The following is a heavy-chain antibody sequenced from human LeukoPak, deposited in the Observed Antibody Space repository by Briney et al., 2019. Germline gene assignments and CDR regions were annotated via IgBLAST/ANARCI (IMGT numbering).Heavy chain of an antibody. D-gene: IGHD1-14*01. J-gene: IGHJ4*01. V-gene: IGHV3-74*01. CDR2: INSDGSGT. CDR1: GFTFSTYW. Sequence: PGGSLRLSCAASGFTFSTYWMHWVRQAPGKGLVWVSRINSDGSGTTYADSVKGRFTISRDNAKNTLYLQINSLRADDTAVYYCARDPPGNMHYDYWGHGTLVTVSS. CDR3: ARDPPGNMHYDY.